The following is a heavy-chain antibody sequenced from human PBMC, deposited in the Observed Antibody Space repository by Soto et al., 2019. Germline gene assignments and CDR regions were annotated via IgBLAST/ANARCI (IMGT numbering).Heavy chain of an antibody. J-gene: IGHJ4*02. CDR2: IYHRGSP. D-gene: IGHD1-26*01. CDR3: ASQIVGAYPTFDY. Sequence: QVQLQESGPGLVKPAGTLSLTCAVSGGSISSSNWWSWVRHPPRKGLEWIGEIYHRGSPNYNPSLTSRVPISVDKSKNQLSLKLSSVTAAAPAVYYCASQIVGAYPTFDYWGQGTLVTVAS. CDR1: GGSISSSNW. V-gene: IGHV4-4*02.